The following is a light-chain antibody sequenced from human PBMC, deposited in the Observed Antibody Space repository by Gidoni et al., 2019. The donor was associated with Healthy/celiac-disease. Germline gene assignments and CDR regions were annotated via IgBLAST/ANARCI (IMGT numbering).Light chain of an antibody. CDR3: QQLNSYPDT. CDR1: QGISSY. J-gene: IGKJ2*01. Sequence: DIQLTQSPSFLSASVGDRVTITCRASQGISSYLAWYQQKPGKAPKLLIYAASTLQSGVPSRFSGSGSGTEFTLTISSLQPEDFATYYCQQLNSYPDTFGQXTKLEIK. V-gene: IGKV1-9*01. CDR2: AAS.